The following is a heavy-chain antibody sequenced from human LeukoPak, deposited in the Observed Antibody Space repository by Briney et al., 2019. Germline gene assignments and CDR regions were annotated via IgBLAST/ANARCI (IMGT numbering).Heavy chain of an antibody. CDR1: GFTFSNYE. CDR3: ARGFSSSGYLDY. J-gene: IGHJ4*02. CDR2: ISSSGSTI. Sequence: GGSLRLSCAASGFTFSNYEMNWVRQAPGKGLEWVSYISSSGSTIYFADSVKGRFTISRDNAKNSLYLQMNSLRAEDTAVYYCARGFSSSGYLDYWGQGTLVTVSS. V-gene: IGHV3-48*03. D-gene: IGHD3-22*01.